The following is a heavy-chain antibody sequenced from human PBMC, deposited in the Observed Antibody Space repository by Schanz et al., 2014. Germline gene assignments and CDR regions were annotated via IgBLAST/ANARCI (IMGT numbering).Heavy chain of an antibody. J-gene: IGHJ1*01. V-gene: IGHV1-2*06. CDR1: GYTFTAYF. D-gene: IGHD3-22*01. CDR2: INPNTGGT. CDR3: ARASMIGGVQH. Sequence: QVLLVQSGAEVKQPGASVKVSCKASGYTFTAYFIHWVRQAPGQGLEWMGRINPNTGGTNFAQKFQGRVTMTRDTSITTAYMDLSGLTSDDTAVYYCARASMIGGVQHWGQGTLVTVSS.